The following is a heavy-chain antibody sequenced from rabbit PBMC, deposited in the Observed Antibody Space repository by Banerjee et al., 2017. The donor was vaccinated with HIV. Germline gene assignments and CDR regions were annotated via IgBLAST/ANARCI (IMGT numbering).Heavy chain of an antibody. D-gene: IGHD1-1*01. CDR2: IDPVFGST. CDR3: ARDPSYANSSGTFNL. Sequence: QEQLEESGGGLVKPEGSLTLTCKASGFSFSSSYWICWVRQAPGKGLEWIGYIDPVFGSTYYASWVNGRFTISSDNAQNTVDLQMNSLTAADTATYFCARDPSYANSSGTFNLWGPGTLVTVS. CDR1: GFSFSSSYW. V-gene: IGHV1S45*01. J-gene: IGHJ4*01.